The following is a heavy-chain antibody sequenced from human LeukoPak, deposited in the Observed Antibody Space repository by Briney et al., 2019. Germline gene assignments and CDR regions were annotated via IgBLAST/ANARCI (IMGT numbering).Heavy chain of an antibody. CDR2: IIPIFRTT. V-gene: IGHV1-69*05. CDR1: GGTFSNYA. CDR3: ATDDGSATMGFDS. D-gene: IGHD1-26*01. J-gene: IGHJ5*01. Sequence: SVKVSCKASGGTFSNYAFSWVRQAPGQGLEWMGGIIPIFRTTNYAEQFQGRVTITTDESTNTAYLDLSSLRSEDTADYYCATDDGSATMGFDSWGQGTLVSVSS.